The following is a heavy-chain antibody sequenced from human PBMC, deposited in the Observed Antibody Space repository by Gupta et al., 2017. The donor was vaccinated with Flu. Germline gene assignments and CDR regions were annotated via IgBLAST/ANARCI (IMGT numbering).Heavy chain of an antibody. CDR1: GDSLSSSY. CDR3: TRDCSGGSCYRGGIDY. J-gene: IGHJ4*02. CDR2: VYTSGHT. V-gene: IGHV4-4*07. D-gene: IGHD2-15*01. Sequence: QVSLQESGTTLVKPSETLSRICTVSGDSLSSSYWSWVRQAAGKRLEWLGRVYTSGHTNYNPSLKGRVTMSVDTPKNQFSLNLSSVTAADTAMYYCTRDCSGGSCYRGGIDYWGQGTLVTVSS.